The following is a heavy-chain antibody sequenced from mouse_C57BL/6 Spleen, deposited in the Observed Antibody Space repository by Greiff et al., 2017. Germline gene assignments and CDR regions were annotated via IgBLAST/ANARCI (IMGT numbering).Heavy chain of an antibody. CDR3: ARGAIYYGNYYFDY. Sequence: QVQLQQPGAELVRPGTSVKLSCKASGYTFTSYWMHWVKQRPGQGLEWIGVIDPSASYTNYNQKFKGNATLTVDTSSSTAYMQLSSLTSEDSAVYYCARGAIYYGNYYFDYWGQGTTLTVSS. J-gene: IGHJ2*01. D-gene: IGHD2-1*01. V-gene: IGHV1-59*01. CDR1: GYTFTSYW. CDR2: IDPSASYT.